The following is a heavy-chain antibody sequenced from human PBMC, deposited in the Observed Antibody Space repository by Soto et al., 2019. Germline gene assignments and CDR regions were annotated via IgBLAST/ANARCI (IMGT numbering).Heavy chain of an antibody. CDR2: IYYSGST. V-gene: IGHV4-59*08. CDR1: GGSISSYY. D-gene: IGHD5-12*01. J-gene: IGHJ4*02. Sequence: SETLSLTCTVSGGSISSYYWSWIRQPPGKGLEWIGYIYYSGSTNYNPSLKSRVTISVDTSKNQFSLKLSSVTAADTAVYYCARLTYSGYDTYYFDYWGQGTLVTVSS. CDR3: ARLTYSGYDTYYFDY.